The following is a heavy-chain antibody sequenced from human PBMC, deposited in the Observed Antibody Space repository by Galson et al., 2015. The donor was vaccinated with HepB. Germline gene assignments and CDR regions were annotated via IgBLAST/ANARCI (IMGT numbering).Heavy chain of an antibody. J-gene: IGHJ5*02. CDR2: MNPNSGNT. V-gene: IGHV1-8*01. Sequence: SVKVSCKASGYTFTSYDINWVRQATGQGLEWMGWMNPNSGNTGYAQKFQGRVTMTRNTSISTAYMGLSSLRSEDTAVYYCARGSGVWGNRGWFDPWGQGTLVTVSS. CDR1: GYTFTSYD. CDR3: ARGSGVWGNRGWFDP. D-gene: IGHD3-16*01.